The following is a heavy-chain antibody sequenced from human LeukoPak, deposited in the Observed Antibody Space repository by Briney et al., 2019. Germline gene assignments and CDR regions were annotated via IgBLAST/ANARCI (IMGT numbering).Heavy chain of an antibody. J-gene: IGHJ3*02. D-gene: IGHD3-3*01. V-gene: IGHV1-18*01. CDR2: ISAYNGNT. CDR3: ASRIITIFGVVDDAFDI. Sequence: ASVKVSCKASGYTFTSYGISWVRQAPGQGLEWMGWISAYNGNTNYAQKLQGRVTMTTDTSTSTAYMELRSLRSDDTAVNYCASRIITIFGVVDDAFDIWGQGTMVTVSS. CDR1: GYTFTSYG.